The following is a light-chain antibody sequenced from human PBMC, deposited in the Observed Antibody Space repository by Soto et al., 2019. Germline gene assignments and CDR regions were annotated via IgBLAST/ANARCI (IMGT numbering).Light chain of an antibody. Sequence: EIVMTQSPATLSVSPGERATLSCRASQSVSSNLAWYQQKPGQAPRLLIYGASTRATGIPARFSGSGSGTEFTLPISGLQSEDFAVYYCQQYNNWPLTFGGGTKVDIK. CDR3: QQYNNWPLT. V-gene: IGKV3-15*01. CDR1: QSVSSN. J-gene: IGKJ4*01. CDR2: GAS.